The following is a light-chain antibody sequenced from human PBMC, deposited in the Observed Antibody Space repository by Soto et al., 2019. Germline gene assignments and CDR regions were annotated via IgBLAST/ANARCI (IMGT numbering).Light chain of an antibody. V-gene: IGKV4-1*01. CDR3: QPYYSTPYT. CDR1: QSVLYSSNTKNY. CDR2: WAS. Sequence: DIVMTQSPDSLAVSLGERATINCKSSQSVLYSSNTKNYLAWYQQKPGQPPKLLIYWASTRESGVPDRFSGSGSGTDFPLTISSLQAEDVAVYYCQPYYSTPYTFGQGTKLEIK. J-gene: IGKJ2*01.